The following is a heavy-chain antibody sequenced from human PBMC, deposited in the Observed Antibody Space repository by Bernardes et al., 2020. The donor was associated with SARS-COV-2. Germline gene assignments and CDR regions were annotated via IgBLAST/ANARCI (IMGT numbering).Heavy chain of an antibody. J-gene: IGHJ6*02. V-gene: IGHV3-23*01. CDR1: GFTFSSYA. CDR3: AKDKAVDSSWYQAGHYYYGMDV. Sequence: GGSLRLSCAASGFTFSSYAMSWVRQAPGKGLEWVSAISGSGGSTYYADSVKGRFTISRDNSKNTLYLQMNSLRAEDTAVYYCAKDKAVDSSWYQAGHYYYGMDVWGQGTTVTVSS. D-gene: IGHD6-13*01. CDR2: ISGSGGST.